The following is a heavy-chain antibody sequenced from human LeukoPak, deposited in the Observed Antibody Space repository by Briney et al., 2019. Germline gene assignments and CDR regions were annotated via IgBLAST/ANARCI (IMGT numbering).Heavy chain of an antibody. Sequence: PSETLSLTCSVSGGSISSSNYYWGWIRQSPGKGLEWIGRIFYDGRTAYSPSLGSRVTISVDTSKNRFSLKLNSVTASDTAVYYCARHRYFYSGPDSLGQGTLVTVSS. CDR2: IFYDGRT. CDR1: GGSISSSNYY. D-gene: IGHD2/OR15-2a*01. J-gene: IGHJ4*02. CDR3: ARHRYFYSGPDS. V-gene: IGHV4-39*01.